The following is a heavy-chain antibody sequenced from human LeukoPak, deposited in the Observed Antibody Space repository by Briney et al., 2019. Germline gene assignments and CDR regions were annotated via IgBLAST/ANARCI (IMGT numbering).Heavy chain of an antibody. V-gene: IGHV3-21*01. J-gene: IGHJ3*02. CDR3: ARDPHSVITMVNDAFDI. CDR1: GFTFSSSS. CDR2: ISSISSYI. Sequence: GGSLRLSCAASGFTFSSSSMNWVRQAPGKGLEWVSSISSISSYIYYADSVKGRFTISRDNAKNSLYLQMNSLRAEDTAVYYCARDPHSVITMVNDAFDIWGQGTMVTVSS. D-gene: IGHD3-10*01.